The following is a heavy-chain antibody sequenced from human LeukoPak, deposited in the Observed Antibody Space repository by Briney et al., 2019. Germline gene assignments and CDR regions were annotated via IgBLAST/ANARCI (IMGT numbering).Heavy chain of an antibody. Sequence: GGSLRLSCAASGFTFSSYGMHWVRQAPGKGLEWVAVIWYDGSNKYYADSVKGRFTISRDNSKNTLYLQMNSLRAEDTAVYYCARDIMATITSTYYYGMDVWGQGTTVTVSS. CDR2: IWYDGSNK. V-gene: IGHV3-33*01. J-gene: IGHJ6*02. CDR1: GFTFSSYG. CDR3: ARDIMATITSTYYYGMDV. D-gene: IGHD5-12*01.